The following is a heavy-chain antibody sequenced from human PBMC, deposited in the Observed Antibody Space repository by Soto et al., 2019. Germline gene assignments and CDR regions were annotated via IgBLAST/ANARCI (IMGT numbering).Heavy chain of an antibody. CDR2: ISAYNGNT. V-gene: IGHV1-18*01. CDR1: GYTFTSYG. CDR3: XXXXXXYPYY. J-gene: IGHJ4*02. Sequence: QVQLVQSGAEVKKPGASVKVSCKASGYTFTSYGIXXXXXXXXQGLEWMGWISAYNGNTNYAQKLQGRVTMTTDTXXXXXXXXXXXXXXXXXXXXXXXXXXXXYPYYWGQGTLVTVSS.